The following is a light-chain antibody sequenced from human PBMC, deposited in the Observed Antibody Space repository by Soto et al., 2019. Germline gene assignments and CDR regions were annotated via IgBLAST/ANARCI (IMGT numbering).Light chain of an antibody. CDR2: AAS. V-gene: IGKV3-20*01. CDR1: ESVTNY. Sequence: EIVLTQSPATLSLSPGERGTLSCRASESVTNYLAWYQQKPGQAPRLLIFAASSRASGIPDRFSGSGSGTDFTLTISRLEPEDFALFYCQYHGSSPITFGQGTRLEIK. J-gene: IGKJ5*01. CDR3: QYHGSSPIT.